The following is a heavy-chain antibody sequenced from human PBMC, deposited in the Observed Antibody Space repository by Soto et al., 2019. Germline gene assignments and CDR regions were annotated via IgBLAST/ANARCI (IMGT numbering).Heavy chain of an antibody. V-gene: IGHV3-7*01. CDR3: ARDRSGVVLTGRWKDAFNI. CDR2: IKRDGLEK. CDR1: GFTFDDYS. J-gene: IGHJ3*02. D-gene: IGHD3-9*01. Sequence: GGALRLSCAASGFTFDDYSMTWMRQSPGRGLEWVANIKRDGLEKYYAESVRGRFVISRDNAKNSLYLQMNSLRAEDTAVYYCARDRSGVVLTGRWKDAFNIWGQGTIVTVS.